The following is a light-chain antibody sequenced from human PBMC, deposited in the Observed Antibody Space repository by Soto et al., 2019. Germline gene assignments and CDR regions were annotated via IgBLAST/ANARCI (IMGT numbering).Light chain of an antibody. J-gene: IGLJ1*01. Sequence: QSALTQPRSVSGSPGQSVTISCTGTSSDVGGYNYVSWYQQHPGKAPKLMIYDVSKRPSGVPDRFSGSKSGNTASLTISGLQAEDADYYYCCSYAGSYSYVFGTGTKVTVL. CDR1: SSDVGGYNY. V-gene: IGLV2-11*01. CDR3: CSYAGSYSYV. CDR2: DVS.